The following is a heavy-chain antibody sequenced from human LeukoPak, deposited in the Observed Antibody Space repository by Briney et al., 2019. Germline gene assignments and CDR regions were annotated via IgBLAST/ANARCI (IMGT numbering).Heavy chain of an antibody. V-gene: IGHV3-23*01. D-gene: IGHD6-19*01. CDR2: INGSGGRT. CDR1: GFTFSSSA. Sequence: GGSLRLSCIASGFTFSSSAMSWVRQAPGKGLEWVSDINGSGGRTYYADSVKGRFTISRDNSKSTLLLQMNSLRAEDTAVYYCARSPWSVAGTYWGQGTLVTVSS. J-gene: IGHJ4*02. CDR3: ARSPWSVAGTY.